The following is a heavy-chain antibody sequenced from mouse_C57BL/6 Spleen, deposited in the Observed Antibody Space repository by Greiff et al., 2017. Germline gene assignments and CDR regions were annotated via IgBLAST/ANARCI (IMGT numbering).Heavy chain of an antibody. CDR1: GYSFTSYY. CDR3: ARDGNYGWFAY. Sequence: QVQLQQSGPELVKPGASVKISCKASGYSFTSYYLHWVKQRPGQGLAWIGWIYPGSGNTKYNEKFKGKATLTADTSSSTAYMQLSSLTSEDSAVYYCARDGNYGWFAYWGQGTLVTVSA. CDR2: IYPGSGNT. D-gene: IGHD2-1*01. V-gene: IGHV1-66*01. J-gene: IGHJ3*01.